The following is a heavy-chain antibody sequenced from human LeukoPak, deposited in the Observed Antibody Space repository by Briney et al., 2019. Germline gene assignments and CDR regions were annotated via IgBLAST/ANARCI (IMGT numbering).Heavy chain of an antibody. CDR3: ARGYYYDSSPYPFDY. CDR1: GYSINSGYY. CDR2: IYHSGST. Sequence: SETLSLTCTVSGYSINSGYYWGWIRQPPGKGLEWIGSIYHSGSTYYNPSLKSRVTISVDTSKNQFSLKLSSVTAADTAVYYCARGYYYDSSPYPFDYWGQGTLVTVSS. V-gene: IGHV4-38-2*02. J-gene: IGHJ4*02. D-gene: IGHD3-22*01.